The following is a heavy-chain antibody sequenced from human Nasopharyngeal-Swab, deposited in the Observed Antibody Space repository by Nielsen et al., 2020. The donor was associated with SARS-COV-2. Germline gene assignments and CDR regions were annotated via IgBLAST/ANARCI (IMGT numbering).Heavy chain of an antibody. Sequence: GGSLKISCKGSGYSFTSYWIGWVRQMPGKGLEWMGIIYPGDSDTRYSPSFQGQVTISADKSISTAYLQWSSLKASDTAMYYCARFGDPGIAAAGTWFDPWGQGTLVTVSS. D-gene: IGHD6-13*01. CDR3: ARFGDPGIAAAGTWFDP. CDR2: IYPGDSDT. J-gene: IGHJ5*02. CDR1: GYSFTSYW. V-gene: IGHV5-51*01.